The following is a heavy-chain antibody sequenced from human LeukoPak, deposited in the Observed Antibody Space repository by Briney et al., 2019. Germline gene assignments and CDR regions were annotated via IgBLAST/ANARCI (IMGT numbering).Heavy chain of an antibody. Sequence: GGSLRLSCAASGFTVSSNYMSWVRQAPGKGLECVSVIYSGGSTYYADSVKGRFTISRDNSKNTLYLQMNSLRAEDMALYYCAKDTEYQLLSGYFDYWGQGTLVTVSS. CDR3: AKDTEYQLLSGYFDY. CDR2: IYSGGST. D-gene: IGHD2-2*01. J-gene: IGHJ4*02. V-gene: IGHV3-53*05. CDR1: GFTVSSNY.